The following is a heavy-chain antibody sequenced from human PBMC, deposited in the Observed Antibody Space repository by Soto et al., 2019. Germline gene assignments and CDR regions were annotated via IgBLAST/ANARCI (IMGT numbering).Heavy chain of an antibody. CDR1: GFTFDDYA. Sequence: EVQLVESGGGLVQPGRSLRLSCAASGFTFDDYAMHWVRQAPGKGLEWVSGISWNSGSIGYADSVKGRFTISRDNAKNSLYLQMNSLRAEDTALYYCAKDIWSFGDYAYYYGMDVWGQGTTVTVSS. V-gene: IGHV3-9*01. CDR3: AKDIWSFGDYAYYYGMDV. D-gene: IGHD4-17*01. J-gene: IGHJ6*02. CDR2: ISWNSGSI.